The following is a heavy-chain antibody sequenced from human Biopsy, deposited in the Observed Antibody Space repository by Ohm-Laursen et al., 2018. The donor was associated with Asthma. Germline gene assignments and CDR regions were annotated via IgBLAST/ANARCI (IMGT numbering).Heavy chain of an antibody. CDR1: GGTFNTYV. CDR3: ARKAGSCISRTCYSLDF. D-gene: IGHD2-2*01. V-gene: IGHV1-69*13. CDR2: INSFFGTT. J-gene: IGHJ4*02. Sequence: SVKVSCKSLGGTFNTYVIGWVRQAPGQGLGWMGGINSFFGTTTYPQKFQDRVTITADDSTSTVYMELSSLRSEDTAVYYCARKAGSCISRTCYSLDFWGQGTLVTVSS.